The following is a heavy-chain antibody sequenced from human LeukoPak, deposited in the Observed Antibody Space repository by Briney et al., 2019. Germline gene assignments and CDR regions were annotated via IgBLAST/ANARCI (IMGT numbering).Heavy chain of an antibody. CDR2: IYYSGST. CDR1: GGSISSSSYY. Sequence: SETLSLTCTVSGGSISSSSYYWGWIRQPPGKGLEWIGSIYYSGSTYYNPSLKSRVTISVDTSKNQFSLKLSSVTAADTAVYYCARPLRLANYYFDYWGQGTLVTVSS. J-gene: IGHJ4*02. CDR3: ARPLRLANYYFDY. D-gene: IGHD6-19*01. V-gene: IGHV4-39*01.